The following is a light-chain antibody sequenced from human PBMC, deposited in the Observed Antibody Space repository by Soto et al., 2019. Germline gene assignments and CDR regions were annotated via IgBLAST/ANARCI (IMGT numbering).Light chain of an antibody. CDR2: NDG. V-gene: IGLV3-21*01. Sequence: SYELTQPPSVSVAPGKXXRITCGGDNIAGKSVHWYQLKAGQAPMLIIYNDGDRPSGIPERFSGSKSGNTATLTVSWVEAGDEADYYCQIWGSPADPYVLFGGGTKVTVL. CDR3: QIWGSPADPYVL. J-gene: IGLJ2*01. CDR1: NIAGKS.